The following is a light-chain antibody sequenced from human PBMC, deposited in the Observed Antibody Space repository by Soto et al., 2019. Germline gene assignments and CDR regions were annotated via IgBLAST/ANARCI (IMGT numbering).Light chain of an antibody. Sequence: QSALTQPRSVSGSPGQSVTISCTGSSTDVGGYNSVSWYQQHPGKAPKLMIYDVSKRPSGVPDRFFGSKSGNTASLTISGLQAEDEADYYCCSYAGTYTYVFATGTKLTVL. CDR2: DVS. J-gene: IGLJ1*01. V-gene: IGLV2-11*01. CDR3: CSYAGTYTYV. CDR1: STDVGGYNS.